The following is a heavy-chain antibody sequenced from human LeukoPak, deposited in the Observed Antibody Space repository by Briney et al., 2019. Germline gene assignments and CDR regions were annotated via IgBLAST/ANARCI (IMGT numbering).Heavy chain of an antibody. V-gene: IGHV4-34*01. D-gene: IGHD2-21*02. Sequence: PSETLSLTCAVYGGSLSYYYWSWIRQPPEKGLEWIGEINRSGSTNYTPSLKSRVSISVDTSKNQFSLKLSSVTAADTAVYYCARGGFYCGDDCYVDYWGQGTLVTVSS. CDR2: INRSGST. J-gene: IGHJ4*02. CDR1: GGSLSYYY. CDR3: ARGGFYCGDDCYVDY.